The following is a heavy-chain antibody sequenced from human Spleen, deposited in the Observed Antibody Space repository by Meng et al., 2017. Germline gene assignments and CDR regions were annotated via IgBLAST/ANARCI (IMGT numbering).Heavy chain of an antibody. Sequence: QVQLQQWGAGLLKPSETLSLICVFYDGPFSGYYWSWIRQSPGKGLEWIGEINHSESTNYTPSLKSRVTMSVDTSRNQFSLKVSSVTAADTAVYYCARHSSGSYSYYNWFDPWGQGALVTVSS. J-gene: IGHJ5*02. CDR1: DGPFSGYY. V-gene: IGHV4-34*01. CDR3: ARHSSGSYSYYNWFDP. D-gene: IGHD1-26*01. CDR2: INHSEST.